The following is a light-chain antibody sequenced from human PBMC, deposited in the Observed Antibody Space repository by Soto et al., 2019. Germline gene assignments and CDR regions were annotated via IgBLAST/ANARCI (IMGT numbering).Light chain of an antibody. J-gene: IGLJ1*01. CDR3: QSYDSSPSGYV. CDR1: SSNIGAPYD. Sequence: QSVLTQPPSVSGAPGQRVTISCTGSSSNIGAPYDVHWYQQLPGTAPKLLIYANSNRPSGVPDRFSGSKSGTSASLASTGLQAEDEADYYCQSYDSSPSGYVFGTGTKLTVL. CDR2: ANS. V-gene: IGLV1-40*01.